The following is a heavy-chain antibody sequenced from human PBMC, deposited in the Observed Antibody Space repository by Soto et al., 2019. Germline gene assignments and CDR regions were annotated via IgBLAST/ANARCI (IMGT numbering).Heavy chain of an antibody. Sequence: QVQLRESGPGLVKPSDTLSLTCAVSGYSISSNNWWGWIRQPPGKGLEWIGYIYYNGDTHCSPSLKGRVTMSVDTPKTRCPRKLSPVTAGDTAVFFCARKTAGSYPFDDGGRGPLVTVPP. CDR2: IYYNGDT. V-gene: IGHV4-28*01. CDR1: GYSISSNNW. D-gene: IGHD2-21*02. J-gene: IGHJ4*02. CDR3: ARKTAGSYPFDD.